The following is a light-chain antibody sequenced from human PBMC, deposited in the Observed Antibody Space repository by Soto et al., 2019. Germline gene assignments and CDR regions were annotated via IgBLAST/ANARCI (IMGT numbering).Light chain of an antibody. CDR3: QQLNSYPIT. J-gene: IGKJ5*01. CDR2: AAS. Sequence: DIHLTQSPSSLSASVGERVTMTCRASQSISSYLNWYQQKPGKAPKLLIYAASTLQSGVPSRFSGSGSGTDFTLTISSLQPEDFATYYCQQLNSYPITFGQGTRLEIK. V-gene: IGKV1-9*01. CDR1: QSISSY.